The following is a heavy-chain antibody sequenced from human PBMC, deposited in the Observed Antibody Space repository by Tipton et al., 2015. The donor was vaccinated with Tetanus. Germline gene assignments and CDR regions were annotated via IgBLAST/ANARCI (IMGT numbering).Heavy chain of an antibody. Sequence: TLSLTCSVSGASIKNSPYFWNWIRHNPGKGLEWIGYIYYSGSTYYNPSLKSRVTMSVDTSNNQFPLNLTSVTAADTAVYYCARDQGGGRVARLNWFDPWGQGTLVTVSS. CDR2: IYYSGST. CDR1: GASIKNSPYF. CDR3: ARDQGGGRVARLNWFDP. D-gene: IGHD3-16*01. V-gene: IGHV4-31*03. J-gene: IGHJ5*02.